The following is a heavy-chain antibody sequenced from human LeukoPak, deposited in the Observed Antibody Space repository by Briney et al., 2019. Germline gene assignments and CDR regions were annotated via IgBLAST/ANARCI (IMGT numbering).Heavy chain of an antibody. CDR1: GYTFTGYY. J-gene: IGHJ4*02. CDR3: ARVGVQLWLSSNDY. V-gene: IGHV1-18*04. D-gene: IGHD5-18*01. CDR2: ISAYNGNT. Sequence: ASVKVSCKASGYTFTGYYMHWVRQAPGQGLEWMGWISAYNGNTNYAQKLQGRVTMTTDTSTSTAYMELRSLRSDDTAVYYCARVGVQLWLSSNDYWGQGTLVTVSS.